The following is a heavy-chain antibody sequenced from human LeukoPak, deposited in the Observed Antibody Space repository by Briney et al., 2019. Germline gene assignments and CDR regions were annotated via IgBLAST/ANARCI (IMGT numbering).Heavy chain of an antibody. V-gene: IGHV4-34*01. D-gene: IGHD3-9*01. CDR2: INHSGST. CDR3: ARLGATKKYFDWFSLDY. J-gene: IGHJ4*02. CDR1: GGSFSGYY. Sequence: SETLSLTCAVDGGSFSGYYWSWIRQPPGKGLGWIGEINHSGSTNYNPSLKSRVTISVDTPKNQFSLKLSSVTAADTAVYYCARLGATKKYFDWFSLDYWGQGTLVTVSS.